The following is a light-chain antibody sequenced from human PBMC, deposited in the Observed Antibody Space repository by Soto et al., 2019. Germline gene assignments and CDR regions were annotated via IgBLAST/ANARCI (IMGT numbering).Light chain of an antibody. Sequence: ALTQPASVSGSPGQSITISCTGSSSDVGSYNLVSWYQHHPGRAPKLMIYEGSKRPSGISNRFSGSKAANTAALTIFGLQGEDEADYYCCSYVGNNTYVFGTGTKLTVL. CDR3: CSYVGNNTYV. V-gene: IGLV2-23*01. CDR1: SSDVGSYNL. CDR2: EGS. J-gene: IGLJ1*01.